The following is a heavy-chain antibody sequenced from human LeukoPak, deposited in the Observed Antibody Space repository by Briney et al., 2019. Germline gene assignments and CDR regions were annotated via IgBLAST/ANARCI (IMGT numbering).Heavy chain of an antibody. J-gene: IGHJ4*02. D-gene: IGHD3-10*01. CDR3: SGSFGELTFFDY. Sequence: TGGSLRLSCTASGFTFCDYAMMWVRQAPGKGLEWVGFIRSKVFGGTTEYAASVKGRFTISRDDSKSIAYLQMNSLKTEDTAVYYCSGSFGELTFFDYWGQGTLVTVSS. V-gene: IGHV3-49*04. CDR1: GFTFCDYA. CDR2: IRSKVFGGTT.